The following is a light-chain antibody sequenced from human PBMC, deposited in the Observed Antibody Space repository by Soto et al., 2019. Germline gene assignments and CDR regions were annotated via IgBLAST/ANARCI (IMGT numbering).Light chain of an antibody. Sequence: AIQMTQSPSSLSASVGDRVTISCRASQVIGNDLAWYQQKPGKAPRLLIFAASNLQSGVPSRFSGSGSGTDFTLTISRLLPEDFATYYCLQFYNFSWTFGQGTKVEIK. CDR3: LQFYNFSWT. V-gene: IGKV1-6*01. J-gene: IGKJ1*01. CDR2: AAS. CDR1: QVIGND.